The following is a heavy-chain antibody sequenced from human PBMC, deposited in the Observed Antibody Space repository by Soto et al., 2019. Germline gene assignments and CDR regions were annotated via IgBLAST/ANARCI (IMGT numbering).Heavy chain of an antibody. CDR1: GFTFTGYW. J-gene: IGHJ6*02. CDR2: IKQDGSEK. Sequence: EVQLVESGGGLVQPGGSLRLSCAASGFTFTGYWMSRVRQAPGKGLEWVASIKQDGSEKYYVDSVKGRFTISRDNAKNSLYLQMNSLRAEDMAVYYCAATLYRTSTTGGGVWGQGTTVTVSS. D-gene: IGHD2-2*01. V-gene: IGHV3-7*01. CDR3: AATLYRTSTTGGGV.